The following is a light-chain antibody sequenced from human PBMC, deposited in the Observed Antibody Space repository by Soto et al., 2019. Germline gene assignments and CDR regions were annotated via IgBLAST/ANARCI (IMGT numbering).Light chain of an antibody. V-gene: IGLV1-44*01. CDR2: VND. J-gene: IGLJ1*01. CDR1: SSNMGTNT. Sequence: QSVLTQPPSASGTPGQRVTISCSGGSSNMGTNTVSWYQQFPGTASKVLIYVNDQRPSGVPDRFSGSNSGTSASLAISGLQPEDEAEYYCVAWDDSLNGHVFGTGTKVTVL. CDR3: VAWDDSLNGHV.